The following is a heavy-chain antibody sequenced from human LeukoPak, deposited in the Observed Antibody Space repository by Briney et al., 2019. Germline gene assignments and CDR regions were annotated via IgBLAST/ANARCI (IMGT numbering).Heavy chain of an antibody. D-gene: IGHD6-13*01. CDR1: GGSISGGSYY. CDR2: IYTSGST. J-gene: IGHJ4*02. Sequence: SETLSLTCTVSGGSISGGSYYWSWIRQPAGKGLEWIGRIYTSGSTNYNPSLKSRVTISVDTSKNQFSLKLSSVTAADTAVYYCARDHATSSSWYGHGYWGQGTLVTVSS. CDR3: ARDHATSSSWYGHGY. V-gene: IGHV4-61*02.